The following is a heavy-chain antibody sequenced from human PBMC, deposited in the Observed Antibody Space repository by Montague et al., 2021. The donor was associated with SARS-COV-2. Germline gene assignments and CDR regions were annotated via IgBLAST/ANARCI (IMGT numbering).Heavy chain of an antibody. CDR1: GDSVSSNSAT. D-gene: IGHD3-22*01. CDR3: ARVQGITMIVVVIGAFDI. J-gene: IGHJ3*02. V-gene: IGHV6-1*01. Sequence: CAISGDSVSSNSATWNWVRQAPSRGLEWLGRTYYRSKWYNDYAVSVRGRVTINPDTSKNQFSLQLNSVTAADTAVYYCARVQGITMIVVVIGAFDIWGQGTMVTVSS. CDR2: TYYRSKWYN.